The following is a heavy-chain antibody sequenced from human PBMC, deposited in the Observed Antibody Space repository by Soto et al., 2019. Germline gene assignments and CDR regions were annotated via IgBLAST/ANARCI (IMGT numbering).Heavy chain of an antibody. CDR2: IYYSGST. D-gene: IGHD3-10*01. CDR1: GGSISSSSYY. V-gene: IGHV4-39*01. Sequence: PSETLSLTCTVSGGSISSSSYYWGWIRQPPGKGLEWIGSIYYSGSTYYNPSLKSRVTISVDTSKNQFSLKLSSVTAADTAVYYCIRGGARRDWFDPWGQGTLVTVSS. J-gene: IGHJ5*02. CDR3: IRGGARRDWFDP.